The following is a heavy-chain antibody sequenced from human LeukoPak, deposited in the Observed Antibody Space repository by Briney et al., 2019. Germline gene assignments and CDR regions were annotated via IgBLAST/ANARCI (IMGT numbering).Heavy chain of an antibody. J-gene: IGHJ4*02. Sequence: GGSLRLSCAASGFTFSNYSMNWVRQAPGKGLEWVSSISSSSSYIYYADSVKGRFTISRDNAKNSLYLQMNSLRAEDTAVYYCARDPYYYDSSGYPGRTGEIDYWGQGTLVTVSS. CDR3: ARDPYYYDSSGYPGRTGEIDY. CDR1: GFTFSNYS. CDR2: ISSSSSYI. V-gene: IGHV3-21*01. D-gene: IGHD3-22*01.